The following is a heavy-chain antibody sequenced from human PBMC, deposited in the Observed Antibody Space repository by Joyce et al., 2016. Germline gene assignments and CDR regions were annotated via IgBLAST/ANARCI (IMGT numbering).Heavy chain of an antibody. CDR1: GDSISTYY. CDR2: SHYSGNT. Sequence: QMQLQESGPGLAKPSETLSLTCSVSGDSISTYYWSWIRQPPGKGLEWIGYSHYSGNTNSNPSLKSRVTMSVDTSRNQVSLKLTSVTAADTAVYYCARDQKWGGRFDTWGQGTLVTVSS. D-gene: IGHD3-10*01. CDR3: ARDQKWGGRFDT. V-gene: IGHV4-59*01. J-gene: IGHJ5*02.